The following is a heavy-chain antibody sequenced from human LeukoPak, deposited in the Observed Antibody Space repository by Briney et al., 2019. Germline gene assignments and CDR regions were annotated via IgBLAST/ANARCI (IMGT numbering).Heavy chain of an antibody. CDR3: AADYGDPDTLDY. Sequence: SETLSLTHPLHGRSVTSAYWSWIRRPLGKGVEWMGYISYSGNTNYNPSLKSRVSLSVDTSKTQFSLRLSSVTAADTAVYYCAADYGDPDTLDYWGQGTHVTVSS. V-gene: IGHV4-59*02. J-gene: IGHJ4*02. CDR1: GRSVTSAY. CDR2: ISYSGNT. D-gene: IGHD4/OR15-4a*01.